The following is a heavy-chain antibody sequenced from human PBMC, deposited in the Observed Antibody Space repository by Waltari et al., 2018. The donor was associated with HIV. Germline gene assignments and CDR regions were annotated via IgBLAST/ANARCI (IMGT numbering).Heavy chain of an antibody. CDR3: SGPDGDQGTSVTYYGMGV. V-gene: IGHV3-53*02. D-gene: IGHD4-17*01. CDR2: IYRGGDT. J-gene: IGHJ6*02. CDR1: GIAVTSNY. Sequence: EVQLVETGGDVIRPGGSLRISCATSGIAVTSNYINWVRQAPGKGLEWVSVIYRGGDTKYADSVKGRFLISRDNSKNTVFLQLNRLRVEDTAVYYCSGPDGDQGTSVTYYGMGVWGQGTTVIVSS.